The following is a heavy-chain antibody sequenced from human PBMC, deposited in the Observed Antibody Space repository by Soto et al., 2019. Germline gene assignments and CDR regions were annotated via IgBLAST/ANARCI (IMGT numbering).Heavy chain of an antibody. V-gene: IGHV3-30*03. D-gene: IGHD1-26*01. Sequence: QVQLVESGGGVVKLGRYLRLSCAASGFTFSIYGMHWVRHAQGKGLEWLAMISFDGSEKYYPDSVKGRFHISRDSSKKTMYLQMDSLRVEDTAVYYCARDRRLYYSDAFEIWGQGTTVTVSS. CDR1: GFTFSIYG. J-gene: IGHJ3*02. CDR2: ISFDGSEK. CDR3: ARDRRLYYSDAFEI.